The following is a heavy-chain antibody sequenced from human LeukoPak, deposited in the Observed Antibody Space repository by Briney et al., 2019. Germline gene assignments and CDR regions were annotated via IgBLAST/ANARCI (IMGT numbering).Heavy chain of an antibody. D-gene: IGHD7-27*01. CDR3: ARDQQGNFDY. CDR1: GGSFSGYY. CDR2: INHSGST. Sequence: SETLSLTCAVYGGSFSGYYWSWIRQPPGKGLEWIGEINHSGSTNYNPSLKSRVTISADTSKNQFSLKLSSVTAADTAVYYCARDQQGNFDYWGQGTLVTVPS. V-gene: IGHV4-34*01. J-gene: IGHJ4*02.